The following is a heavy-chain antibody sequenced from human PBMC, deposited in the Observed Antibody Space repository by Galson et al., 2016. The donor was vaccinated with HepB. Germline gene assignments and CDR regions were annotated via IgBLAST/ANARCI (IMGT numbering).Heavy chain of an antibody. V-gene: IGHV3-48*02. D-gene: IGHD6-19*01. CDR3: ARDRGSGLFHYYGMDV. CDR1: GFSFSSYS. J-gene: IGHJ6*02. Sequence: YLRLSCAASGFSFSSYSMNWVRQAPGKGLEWVSYITSSSSTIYYADSVKGRFTISRDNAKNSLFLQMNSLRDEDTAVYYCARDRGSGLFHYYGMDVWGRGTTVTVSS. CDR2: ITSSSSTI.